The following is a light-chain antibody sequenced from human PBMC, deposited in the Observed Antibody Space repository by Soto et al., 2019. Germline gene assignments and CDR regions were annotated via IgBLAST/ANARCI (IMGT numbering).Light chain of an antibody. Sequence: EIVLTQSPGTLSLSPGQRATLSGRASQSISSNFLAWYQQKPGQDPRLLIYATSSRATGIPGRFSGSGSGTDFTLTISRLEPEEFAVYYCQQYSSSWTFGQGTKVE. CDR1: QSISSNF. CDR3: QQYSSSWT. V-gene: IGKV3-20*01. CDR2: ATS. J-gene: IGKJ1*01.